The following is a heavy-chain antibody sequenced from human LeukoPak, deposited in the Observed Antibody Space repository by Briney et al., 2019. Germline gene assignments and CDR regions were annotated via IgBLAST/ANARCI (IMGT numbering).Heavy chain of an antibody. J-gene: IGHJ3*02. D-gene: IGHD3-10*01. CDR1: GGSFSGYY. V-gene: IGHV4-34*01. CDR3: ARDSGSYYGSGSYSGDAFDI. CDR2: INHSGST. Sequence: PSETLSLTCAVYGGSFSGYYWSWIRQPPGKGLEWIGEINHSGSTNYNPSLKSRVTISVDTSKNQFSLKLSSVTAADTAVYYCARDSGSYYGSGSYSGDAFDIWGQGTMVTVSS.